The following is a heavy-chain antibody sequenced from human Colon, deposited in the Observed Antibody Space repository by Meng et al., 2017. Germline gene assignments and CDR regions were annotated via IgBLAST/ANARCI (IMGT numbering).Heavy chain of an antibody. J-gene: IGHJ4*02. V-gene: IGHV3-33*01. CDR2: MWYDGSNR. CDR1: GFTFSNYC. Sequence: GGSLRLSCAASGFTFSNYCMHWVRQAPGKGLEWVTIMWYDGSNRYYADSVKGRFTISRDNSKNTLSLQMNSLKAEDTAVYYCARDSSGLISAFDYWGQGTLVTVSS. CDR3: ARDSSGLISAFDY. D-gene: IGHD6-19*01.